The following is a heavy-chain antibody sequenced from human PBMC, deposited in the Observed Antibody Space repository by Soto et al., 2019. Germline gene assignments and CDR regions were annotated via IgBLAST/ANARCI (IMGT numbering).Heavy chain of an antibody. D-gene: IGHD1-26*01. CDR1: EFTFSSYA. J-gene: IGHJ6*02. Sequence: QLVESGGRGVQPGKSLRLSCAASEFTFSSYAMHWVRQAPGRGLEWVALISFDGSSEYYADSVKGRFIISRDNSKSMVYLQLNSLRPDDTAIYYCARPIPRWSYHYRMDVWGQGTTVTVSS. V-gene: IGHV3-30-3*01. CDR3: ARPIPRWSYHYRMDV. CDR2: ISFDGSSE.